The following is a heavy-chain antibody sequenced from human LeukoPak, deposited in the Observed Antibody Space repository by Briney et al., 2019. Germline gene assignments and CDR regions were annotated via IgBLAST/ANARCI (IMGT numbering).Heavy chain of an antibody. V-gene: IGHV3-23*01. Sequence: GGTLRLSCAASGFTLSSYGMSWVRQAPGKGLEWVSAISGSGGSTYYADSVKGRFTISRDNSKNMLYLQMNSLRAEDTAVYYCAKDSGATFPRYYFDYWGQGTLVTVSS. CDR2: ISGSGGST. CDR1: GFTLSSYG. CDR3: AKDSGATFPRYYFDY. J-gene: IGHJ4*02. D-gene: IGHD3-10*01.